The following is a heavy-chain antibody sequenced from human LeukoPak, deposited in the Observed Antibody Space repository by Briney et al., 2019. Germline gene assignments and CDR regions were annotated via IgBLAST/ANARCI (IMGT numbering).Heavy chain of an antibody. Sequence: PSETLSLTCAVYGGSFSGYYWSWIRQPPGKGPEWIGEINHSGSTNYNPSLKSRVTISVDTSKNQFSLKLSSVTAADTAVYYCARDLYGSGSYEDAFDIWGQGTMVTVSP. J-gene: IGHJ3*02. CDR2: INHSGST. CDR3: ARDLYGSGSYEDAFDI. CDR1: GGSFSGYY. D-gene: IGHD3-10*01. V-gene: IGHV4-34*01.